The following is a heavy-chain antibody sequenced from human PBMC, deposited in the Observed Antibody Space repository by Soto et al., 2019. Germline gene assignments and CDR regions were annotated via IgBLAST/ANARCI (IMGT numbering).Heavy chain of an antibody. J-gene: IGHJ4*02. D-gene: IGHD1-26*01. CDR3: ARDPQDSGSHMSFDY. Sequence: QVQLVESGGGVVQPGRSLRLSCAASGFTFSSYAMHWVRQAPGKGLEWVAVISYDGSNKYYADSVKGRFTISRDNSKNTLYLQMNSLRAEDTAVYYCARDPQDSGSHMSFDYWGQGTLVTVSS. CDR2: ISYDGSNK. CDR1: GFTFSSYA. V-gene: IGHV3-30-3*01.